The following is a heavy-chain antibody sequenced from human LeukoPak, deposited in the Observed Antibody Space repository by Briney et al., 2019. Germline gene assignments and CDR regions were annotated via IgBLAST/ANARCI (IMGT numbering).Heavy chain of an antibody. J-gene: IGHJ4*02. Sequence: ETLSLTCAVYGGSFSGYYWSWVRHAPGKGLEWVSGINWNGGSTVYADSVKGRFTISSDNAKNSLYLQMNSLRAEDTALYYCARLSIAVAGTLPIYYFDYWGQGTLVTVSS. CDR1: GGSFSGYY. CDR3: ARLSIAVAGTLPIYYFDY. CDR2: INWNGGST. D-gene: IGHD6-19*01. V-gene: IGHV3-20*04.